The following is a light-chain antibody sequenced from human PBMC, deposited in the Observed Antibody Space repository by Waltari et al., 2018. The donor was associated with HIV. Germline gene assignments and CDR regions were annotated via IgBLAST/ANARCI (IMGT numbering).Light chain of an antibody. J-gene: IGLJ3*02. CDR2: GNN. Sequence: QSVLTQPPSVSGAPGQRVTISCTGSSPNIGAGYDVHWYQQLPGTAPKLLIYGNNNRPSGVPDRFSGSKSATSASRAITGLQAEDEADYYCQSYDSSLSGWVFGGGTKLTV. V-gene: IGLV1-40*01. CDR3: QSYDSSLSGWV. CDR1: SPNIGAGYD.